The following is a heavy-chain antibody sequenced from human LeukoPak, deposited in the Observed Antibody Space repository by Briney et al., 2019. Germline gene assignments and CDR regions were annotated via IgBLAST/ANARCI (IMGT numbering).Heavy chain of an antibody. J-gene: IGHJ1*01. Sequence: GGSLRLSCAASGFTFSSYAMSWVPQAPGKGLEWVSAISGSGGSTYYADSVKGRFTISRDNSKNTLYLQMNSLRAEDTAVYYCAKDGYCGGDCYADFEYFQHWGQGTLATVSS. CDR2: ISGSGGST. CDR3: AKDGYCGGDCYADFEYFQH. D-gene: IGHD2-21*02. CDR1: GFTFSSYA. V-gene: IGHV3-23*01.